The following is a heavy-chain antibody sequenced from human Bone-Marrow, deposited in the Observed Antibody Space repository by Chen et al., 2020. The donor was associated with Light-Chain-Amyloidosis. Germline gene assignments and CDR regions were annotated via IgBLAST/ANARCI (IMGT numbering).Heavy chain of an antibody. CDR2: IYPDDSDA. Sequence: EVQLEQSGPDVKKPGESLKISCKGSGYTFPTYWIGWVRQMPGKGLEWMGVIYPDDSDARYRPSLEGQGTISADKSITTAYLQGRSRKASDTAMYYCARRRDGYNFDYWGQGTLVTVSS. V-gene: IGHV5-51*01. CDR1: GYTFPTYW. CDR3: ARRRDGYNFDY. J-gene: IGHJ4*02. D-gene: IGHD5-12*01.